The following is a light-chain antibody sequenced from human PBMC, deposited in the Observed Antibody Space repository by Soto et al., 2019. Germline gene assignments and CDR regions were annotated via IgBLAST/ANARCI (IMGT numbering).Light chain of an antibody. CDR3: QQYGRSPFT. CDR2: GAS. V-gene: IGKV3-20*01. Sequence: EIVLTQSPGTLSLSPGERATLSCRASQSVSSTYLAWYQQNPGLSPRLLIYGASSRATGIPDRFSGSGSGTDYTLTITRLEPEDFAVYYCQQYGRSPFTFGPGTKVDIK. J-gene: IGKJ3*01. CDR1: QSVSSTY.